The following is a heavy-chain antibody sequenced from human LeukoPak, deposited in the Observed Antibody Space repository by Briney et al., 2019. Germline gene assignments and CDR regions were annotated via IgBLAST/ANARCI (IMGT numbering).Heavy chain of an antibody. V-gene: IGHV5-51*01. Sequence: XKXLXXMGIIYPGDSDTRYSPSFQGQVTISADKSISTAYLQWSSLKASDTAMYYCARRPSPIVGATDWGQGTLVTVSS. D-gene: IGHD1-26*01. CDR3: ARRPSPIVGATD. J-gene: IGHJ4*02. CDR2: IYPGDSDT.